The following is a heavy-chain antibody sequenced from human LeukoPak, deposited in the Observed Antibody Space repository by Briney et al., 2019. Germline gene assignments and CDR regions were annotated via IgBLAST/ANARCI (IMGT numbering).Heavy chain of an antibody. Sequence: SETLSLTCTVSGGSISSYYWSWIRQPPGKGLEWIGYIYYSGSTNYNPSLKSRVTISVDTSKNQFSLKLRSVTAADTAVYYCATWYSSGWDNWFDPWGQGSLVTVSS. CDR1: GGSISSYY. CDR2: IYYSGST. V-gene: IGHV4-59*12. CDR3: ATWYSSGWDNWFDP. D-gene: IGHD6-19*01. J-gene: IGHJ5*02.